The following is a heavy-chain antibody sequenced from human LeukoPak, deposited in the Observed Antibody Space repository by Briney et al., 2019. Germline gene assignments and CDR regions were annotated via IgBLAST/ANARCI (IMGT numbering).Heavy chain of an antibody. CDR2: ISGSGGST. CDR3: ANLGWASLRYLDY. D-gene: IGHD3-9*01. V-gene: IGHV3-23*01. J-gene: IGHJ4*02. Sequence: PGGSLRLSCAASGFTFSSYAMSWVRQAPGKGLEWVSAISGSGGSTYYADSVKGRFTISRDNSKNTLYLQMNSLRAEDTAVYYCANLGWASLRYLDYWGQGTLVTVSS. CDR1: GFTFSSYA.